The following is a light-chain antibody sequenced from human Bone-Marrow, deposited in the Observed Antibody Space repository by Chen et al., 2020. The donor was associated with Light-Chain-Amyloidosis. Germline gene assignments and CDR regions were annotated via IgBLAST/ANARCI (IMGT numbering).Light chain of an antibody. CDR1: SSDVGSYNY. Sequence: QSALTQPASVSGSPGQSIAISCTGTSSDVGSYNYVSWYQQHPGKAPKPMLYEVSNRPSGVSNRFSGSKSGNPASLTISGLQAEDEADYYCSSYTSSSTSWVFGGGTKLTVL. CDR3: SSYTSSSTSWV. V-gene: IGLV2-14*01. J-gene: IGLJ3*02. CDR2: EVS.